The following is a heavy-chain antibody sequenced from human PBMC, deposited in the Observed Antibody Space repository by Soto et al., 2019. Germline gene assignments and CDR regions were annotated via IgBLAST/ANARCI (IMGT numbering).Heavy chain of an antibody. CDR1: GFTFSTYA. D-gene: IGHD3-10*01. CDR3: AKQRAGYGSGSDTFYFDF. CDR2: LSGSGGTT. V-gene: IGHV3-23*01. J-gene: IGHJ4*02. Sequence: GGSLRLSCSTSGFTFSTYAMNWVRQAPGKGLEWVSALSGSGGTTYYADSVRGRFTVSRDNSKNTLFLQMSSLRAEDTALYYCAKQRAGYGSGSDTFYFDFWGQGTLVTVPQ.